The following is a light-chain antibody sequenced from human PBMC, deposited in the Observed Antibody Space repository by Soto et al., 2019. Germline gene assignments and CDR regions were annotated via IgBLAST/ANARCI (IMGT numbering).Light chain of an antibody. J-gene: IGKJ4*01. V-gene: IGKV3D-15*01. CDR2: GAS. CDR3: QQYNNWPLT. CDR1: QSVTSN. Sequence: EIVMTQSPATLSVSPGERATLSCRTSQSVTSNLAWYQQKPGQAPRLLIYGASTRATGIAARFSGNGSGTEFTLTISSLQSEDFAVYYCQQYNNWPLTFGGGTKVEI.